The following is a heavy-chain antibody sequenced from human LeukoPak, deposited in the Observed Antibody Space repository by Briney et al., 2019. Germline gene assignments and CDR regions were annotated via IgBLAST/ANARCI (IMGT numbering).Heavy chain of an antibody. CDR1: GDSVSSNSAA. CDR2: TYYRSKWYN. D-gene: IGHD6-13*01. V-gene: IGHV6-1*01. CDR3: ARDPPGIAAAGTPGGYGMDV. J-gene: IGHJ6*02. Sequence: SQTLSLTCAISGDSVSSNSAAWNWIRHSPSRGLEWLGMTYYRSKWYNDYAVSVKSRITINPDTSKNQFSLQLNSVTPEDTAVYYCARDPPGIAAAGTPGGYGMDVWGQGTTVTVSS.